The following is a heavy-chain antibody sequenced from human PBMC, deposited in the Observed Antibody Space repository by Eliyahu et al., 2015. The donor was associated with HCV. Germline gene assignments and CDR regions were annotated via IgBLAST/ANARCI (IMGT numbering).Heavy chain of an antibody. Sequence: EVQLVESGGGLVKXGRSLRLXCTASGFXFGXYAMXXFRQAPGKGLEWVGFIRSKAYGGTTEYAASVKGRFTISRDDSKSIAYLQMNSLKTEDTAVYYCTSGYCSGGSCYTPDYWGQGTLVTVSS. CDR3: TSGYCSGGSCYTPDY. J-gene: IGHJ4*02. CDR1: GFXFGXYA. V-gene: IGHV3-49*05. D-gene: IGHD2-15*01. CDR2: IRSKAYGGTT.